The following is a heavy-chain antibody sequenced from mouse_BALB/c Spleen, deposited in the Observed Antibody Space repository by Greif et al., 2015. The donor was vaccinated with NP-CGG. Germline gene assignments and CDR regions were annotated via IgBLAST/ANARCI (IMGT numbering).Heavy chain of an antibody. CDR2: IYPGDGDT. CDR3: ARVYYGPMDY. Sequence: VQLQQSGAELARPGASVKLSCKASGYTFTSYWMQWGKQRPGQGLEWIGAIYPGDGDTRYTQKFKGKATLTADKSSXTAYMQLSSLASEDSAVYYCARVYYGPMDYWGQGTSVTVSS. D-gene: IGHD1-1*02. J-gene: IGHJ4*01. CDR1: GYTFTSYW. V-gene: IGHV1-87*01.